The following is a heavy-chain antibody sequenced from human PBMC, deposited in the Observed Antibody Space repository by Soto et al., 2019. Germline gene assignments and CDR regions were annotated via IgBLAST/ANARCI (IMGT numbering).Heavy chain of an antibody. V-gene: IGHV4-4*02. CDR3: ARTGPYSSGDN. CDR2: IHSSGNT. J-gene: IGHJ4*02. CDR1: GTSVFGANW. Sequence: QVQLQESGPGLVNPLETLSLTCTVSGTSVFGANWWGWVRQPPGKGLEWIGEIHSSGNTDYSPSLKSPVTISVDMSKNEFSLTLTSVTAADTAVYYCARTGPYSSGDNWGQGTLVTVSS. D-gene: IGHD3-22*01.